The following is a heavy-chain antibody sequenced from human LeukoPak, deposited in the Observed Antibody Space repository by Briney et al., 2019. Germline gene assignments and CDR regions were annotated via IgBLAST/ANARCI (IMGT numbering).Heavy chain of an antibody. CDR3: ASGAATYYFDY. D-gene: IGHD2-15*01. V-gene: IGHV4-31*03. CDR2: IYYSGST. Sequence: SETLSLTCTVSGGSISSGGYSWSWLRQHPGKGLEWIGYIYYSGSTYYNPSLKSRVTISVDTSKNQFSLKLSSVTAADTAVYYCASGAATYYFDYWGQGTLVTVSS. CDR1: GGSISSGGYS. J-gene: IGHJ4*02.